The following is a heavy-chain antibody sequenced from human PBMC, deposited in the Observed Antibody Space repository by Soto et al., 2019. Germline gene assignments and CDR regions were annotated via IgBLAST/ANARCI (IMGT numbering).Heavy chain of an antibody. CDR2: IQHSGTT. D-gene: IGHD6-13*01. Sequence: QVQLQESGPGLVKPSGTLSLTCAVSGDSISRSNWWSWVRQAPGQGLEWIGDIQHSGTTNYNPSLKSRVTISLDRTNNQFSLKLTSVTAADTAVYYCARNPSSHWYVFDYWGQGTLVTVSS. J-gene: IGHJ4*02. V-gene: IGHV4-4*02. CDR1: GDSISRSNW. CDR3: ARNPSSHWYVFDY.